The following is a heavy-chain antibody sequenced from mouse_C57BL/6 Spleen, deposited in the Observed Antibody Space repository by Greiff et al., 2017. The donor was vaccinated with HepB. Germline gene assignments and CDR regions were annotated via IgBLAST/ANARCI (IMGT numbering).Heavy chain of an antibody. CDR2: ISYDGSN. J-gene: IGHJ4*01. CDR3: ARGLYGYDNYYAMDY. V-gene: IGHV3-6*01. D-gene: IGHD2-2*01. CDR1: GYSITSGYY. Sequence: VQLKESGPGLVKPSQSLSLTCSVTGYSITSGYYWNWIRQFPGNKLEWMGYISYDGSNNYNPSLKNRISITRDTSKNQFFLKLNSVTTEDTATYYCARGLYGYDNYYAMDYWGQGTSVTVSS.